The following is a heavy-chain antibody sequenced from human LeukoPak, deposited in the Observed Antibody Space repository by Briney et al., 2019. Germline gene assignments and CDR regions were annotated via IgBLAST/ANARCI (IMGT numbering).Heavy chain of an antibody. V-gene: IGHV4-59*08. D-gene: IGHD6-6*01. CDR3: ARHTYGSSSFDY. CDR2: IYYSGST. J-gene: IGHJ4*02. Sequence: SETLSLTCTVSGGSISSYYWSWIRQPPGKGLEWTGYIYYSGSTNYNPSLKSRVTISVDTSKNQFSLKLSSVTAADTAVYYCARHTYGSSSFDYWGQGTLVTVSS. CDR1: GGSISSYY.